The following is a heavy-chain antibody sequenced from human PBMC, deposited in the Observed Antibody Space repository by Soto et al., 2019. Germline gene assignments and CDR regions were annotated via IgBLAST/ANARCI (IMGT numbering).Heavy chain of an antibody. Sequence: ASVKVSCKTSGYPFTDYFIHWVRQAPGQGLEWMGIISLYHHSTSYAQKFQGRLTVTADTSTTTVYMDLSSLTSEDSAVYWCARELYSCGGDCPYYMDYWGQGTLVTVFS. CDR3: ARELYSCGGDCPYYMDY. D-gene: IGHD2-21*02. CDR2: ISLYHHST. V-gene: IGHV1-46*01. CDR1: GYPFTDYF. J-gene: IGHJ4*02.